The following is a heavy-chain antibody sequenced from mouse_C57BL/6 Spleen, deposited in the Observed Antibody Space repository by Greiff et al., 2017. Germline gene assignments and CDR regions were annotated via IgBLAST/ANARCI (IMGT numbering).Heavy chain of an antibody. J-gene: IGHJ2*01. CDR1: GYTFTSYW. D-gene: IGHD1-1*01. Sequence: QVQLKQPGAELVKPGASVKLSCKASGYTFTSYWMQWVKQRPGQGLEWIGEIDPSDSYTNYNQKFKGKATLTVDTSSSTAYMQLSSLTSEDSAVYYCARAYYGSSPYFDYWGQGTTLTVSS. CDR2: IDPSDSYT. CDR3: ARAYYGSSPYFDY. V-gene: IGHV1-50*01.